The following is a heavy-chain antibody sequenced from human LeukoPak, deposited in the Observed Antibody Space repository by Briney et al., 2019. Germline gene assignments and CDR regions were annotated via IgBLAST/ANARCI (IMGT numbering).Heavy chain of an antibody. Sequence: GASVKVSCKASGGTFSSYAISWVRQAPGQGLEWMGGIIPIFGTANYAQKFQGRVTITTDESTSTAYMELSSLRSEDTAVCYCASGGYCSSTSCLSGYYYYYMDVWGKGTTVTVSS. CDR1: GGTFSSYA. J-gene: IGHJ6*03. CDR2: IIPIFGTA. V-gene: IGHV1-69*05. D-gene: IGHD2-2*01. CDR3: ASGGYCSSTSCLSGYYYYYMDV.